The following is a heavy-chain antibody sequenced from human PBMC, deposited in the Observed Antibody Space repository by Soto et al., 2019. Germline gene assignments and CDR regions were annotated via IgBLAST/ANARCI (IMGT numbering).Heavy chain of an antibody. V-gene: IGHV3-23*01. D-gene: IGHD3-22*01. CDR2: ISGSGGST. J-gene: IGHJ4*02. CDR1: GFTFSSYA. CDR3: AKDQRYYYDSSGYYDY. Sequence: GGSLRLSCAASGFTFSSYAMSWVRQAPGKGLEWVSAISGSGGSTYYADSVKGRFIISRDNSKNTLYLQMNSLRAEDTAVYYCAKDQRYYYDSSGYYDYWGQGTLVTVSS.